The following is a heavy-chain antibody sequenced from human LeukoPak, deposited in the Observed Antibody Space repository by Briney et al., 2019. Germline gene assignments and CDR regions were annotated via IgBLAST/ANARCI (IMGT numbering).Heavy chain of an antibody. D-gene: IGHD6-6*01. CDR3: ARGGSSSYYYGMDV. Sequence: SETLSLTCTVSGGSISSSYYYWGWIRQPPGKGLEWIGSIYYSGSTYYNPSLKSRVTISVDTSKNQFSLKLRSVTAADTAVYYCARGGSSSYYYGMDVWGQGTTVTVSS. J-gene: IGHJ6*02. CDR2: IYYSGST. V-gene: IGHV4-39*01. CDR1: GGSISSSYYY.